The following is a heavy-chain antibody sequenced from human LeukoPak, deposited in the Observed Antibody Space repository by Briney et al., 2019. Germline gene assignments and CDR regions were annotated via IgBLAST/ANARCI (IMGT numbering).Heavy chain of an antibody. J-gene: IGHJ4*02. CDR2: IRSDGSIT. CDR1: GFTFSSYW. V-gene: IGHV3-74*01. D-gene: IGHD2-2*01. CDR3: ARGECCSSTSCSSQDYFDY. Sequence: GGSLRLSCATSGFTFSSYWMHWVRQAPGKGLVWVSRIRSDGSITNYADSVKGRFTISRDNAKNTLYLEMNSLRDEDTAVYYCARGECCSSTSCSSQDYFDYWGQGTLVTVSS.